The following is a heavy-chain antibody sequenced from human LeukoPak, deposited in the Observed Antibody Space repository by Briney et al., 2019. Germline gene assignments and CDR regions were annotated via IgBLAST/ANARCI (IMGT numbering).Heavy chain of an antibody. Sequence: PGRSLRLSCAASGFTFSSYGMHWVRQAPGKGLEWVAVIWYDGSNKYYADSVKGRFTISRDNSKNTLYLRMNSLRAEDTAVYYCARDGSDSSGYWDYYYGMDVWGQGTTVTVSS. V-gene: IGHV3-33*01. CDR3: ARDGSDSSGYWDYYYGMDV. CDR1: GFTFSSYG. D-gene: IGHD3-22*01. CDR2: IWYDGSNK. J-gene: IGHJ6*02.